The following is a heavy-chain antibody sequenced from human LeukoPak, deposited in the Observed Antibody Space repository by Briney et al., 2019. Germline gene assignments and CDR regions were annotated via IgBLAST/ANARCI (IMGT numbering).Heavy chain of an antibody. Sequence: GGSLRLSCAASGFTFSSYSMNWVRQAPGKGLEWVSYISSSSSTIYYADSVKGRFTISRDNAKNSLYLQMNSLRAEDTAVYYCAKGFGSSKNINAFDIWGQGTMVTVSS. D-gene: IGHD2-15*01. CDR1: GFTFSSYS. V-gene: IGHV3-48*04. J-gene: IGHJ3*02. CDR2: ISSSSSTI. CDR3: AKGFGSSKNINAFDI.